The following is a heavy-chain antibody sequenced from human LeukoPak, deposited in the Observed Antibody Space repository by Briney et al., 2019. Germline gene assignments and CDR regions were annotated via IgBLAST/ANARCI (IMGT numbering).Heavy chain of an antibody. CDR2: IYQSGST. Sequence: PSETLSLTCTVSSGSITCSCHYWGWIRQPPGKGLEWIGSIYQSGSTHYNFYLRSRVTISVDTSKNQFSLKLSSVTAADTSVYYFARNISGWSCDLWGRGTLVTVS. D-gene: IGHD6-19*01. CDR3: ARNISGWSCDL. V-gene: IGHV4-39*01. CDR1: SGSITCSCHY. J-gene: IGHJ2*01.